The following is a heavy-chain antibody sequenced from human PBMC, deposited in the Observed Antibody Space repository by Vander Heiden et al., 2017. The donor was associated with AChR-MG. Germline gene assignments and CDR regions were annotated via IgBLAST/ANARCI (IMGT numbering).Heavy chain of an antibody. CDR3: ARDRGSYSDY. CDR2: INPDTGGT. J-gene: IGHJ4*02. CDR1: GYSFTAYY. V-gene: IGHV1-2*02. D-gene: IGHD1-26*01. Sequence: QVQLGQSGAEVTKPGASVTVSCRAFGYSFTAYYLHWVRQAPGQGLEWMGWINPDTGGTTYAQKFQGRVTMTRDTSISTVYMELSRLTSDDTAVYYCARDRGSYSDYWGQGTLVTVSS.